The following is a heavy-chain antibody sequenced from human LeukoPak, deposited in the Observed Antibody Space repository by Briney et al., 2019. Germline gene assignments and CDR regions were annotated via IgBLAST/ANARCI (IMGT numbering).Heavy chain of an antibody. J-gene: IGHJ4*02. D-gene: IGHD5-18*01. CDR3: ARGRGYSYGSYFDY. V-gene: IGHV4-34*01. CDR1: GGSFSGYY. Sequence: PSETLSLTCAVYGGSFSGYYWSWIRQPPGKGLEWIGEINHSGSTNYNPSLKSRVTISVDTSKNQFSLKLSSVTTADTAVYYCARGRGYSYGSYFDYGGQGTLVTVSS. CDR2: INHSGST.